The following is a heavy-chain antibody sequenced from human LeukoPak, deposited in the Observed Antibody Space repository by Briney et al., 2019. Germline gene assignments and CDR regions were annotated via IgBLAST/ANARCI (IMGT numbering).Heavy chain of an antibody. J-gene: IGHJ6*04. CDR3: ARGSMVRGVIRQYYYGMGV. CDR2: INSDGSST. V-gene: IGHV3-74*01. CDR1: GFTFSSYW. Sequence: PGGSLRLSCAASGFTFSSYWMHWVRQAPGKGLVWVSRINSDGSSTSYADSVKGRFTISRDNAKNTLYLQMNSLRAEDTAVYYCARGSMVRGVIRQYYYGMGVWGKGTTVTVSS. D-gene: IGHD3-10*01.